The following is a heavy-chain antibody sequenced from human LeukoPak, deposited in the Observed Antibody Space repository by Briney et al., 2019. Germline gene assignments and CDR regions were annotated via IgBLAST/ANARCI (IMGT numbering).Heavy chain of an antibody. Sequence: PSETLSLTCTVSGGSISSYYRSWIRQPPGKGLEWIGYIYYSGSTNYNPSLKSRVTISVDTSKNQFSLKLSSVTAADTAVYYCARVCRDYYGSGSYCWDYWGQGTLVTVSS. CDR3: ARVCRDYYGSGSYCWDY. V-gene: IGHV4-59*01. D-gene: IGHD3-10*01. CDR2: IYYSGST. J-gene: IGHJ4*02. CDR1: GGSISSYY.